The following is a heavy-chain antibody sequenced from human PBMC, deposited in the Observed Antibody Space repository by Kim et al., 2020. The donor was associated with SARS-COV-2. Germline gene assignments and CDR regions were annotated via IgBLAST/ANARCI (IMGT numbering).Heavy chain of an antibody. V-gene: IGHV1-2*06. D-gene: IGHD1-26*01. J-gene: IGHJ4*02. CDR1: GYTFTSYS. Sequence: ASVKVSCKASGYTFTSYSMHWVRQAPGQGLEWMGRINPNNGDTIYAQKFQGRVTMTRDTSISTAYMELSSLRSDDTAFYYCARVPIVGPTGDFDYWGQGTLVTVSS. CDR3: ARVPIVGPTGDFDY. CDR2: INPNNGDT.